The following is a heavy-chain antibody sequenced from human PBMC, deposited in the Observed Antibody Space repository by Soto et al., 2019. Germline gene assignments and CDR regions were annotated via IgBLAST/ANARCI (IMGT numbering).Heavy chain of an antibody. CDR2: VDPEDGET. J-gene: IGHJ5*02. CDR3: ATDPRSITGTTRKDWFDP. CDR1: GYTFTDYY. Sequence: EVQLVQSGAEVKKPGATVKISCKVSGYTFTDYYMHWVQQASGKGLEWMGLVDPEDGETIYAEKFQGRVTITADTSTDTAYMELSSLRSEDTAVYYCATDPRSITGTTRKDWFDPWGQGTLVTVSS. V-gene: IGHV1-69-2*01. D-gene: IGHD1-7*01.